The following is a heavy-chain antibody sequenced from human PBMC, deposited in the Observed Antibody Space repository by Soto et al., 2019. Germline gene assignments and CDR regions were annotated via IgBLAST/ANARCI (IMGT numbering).Heavy chain of an antibody. V-gene: IGHV1-18*01. CDR1: GYAFTTYG. D-gene: IGHD1-1*01. CDR3: ARGRYGDY. CDR2: ISAHNGNT. J-gene: IGHJ4*02. Sequence: QVHLVQSGAEVKKPGASVKVSCQGSGYAFTTYGITWVRQAPGQGLEWMGWISAHNGNTNYAHNLQGRVTVTRDTSTSTAYMELRSLRYDDTAVYYCARGRYGDYWGQGALVTVSS.